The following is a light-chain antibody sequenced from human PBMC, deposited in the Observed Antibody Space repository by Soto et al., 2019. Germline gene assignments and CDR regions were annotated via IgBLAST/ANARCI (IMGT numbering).Light chain of an antibody. Sequence: DIQMTQSPSSLSASVGDRVTITCRACQAISVYLAWYQQKPGKVPKLLIYSASTLQSGVPSRFSGSGSGTDFTLTISSLQPEDVATYYCQKFNTAPLTFGQGTRLEIK. V-gene: IGKV1-27*01. CDR3: QKFNTAPLT. CDR1: QAISVY. CDR2: SAS. J-gene: IGKJ5*01.